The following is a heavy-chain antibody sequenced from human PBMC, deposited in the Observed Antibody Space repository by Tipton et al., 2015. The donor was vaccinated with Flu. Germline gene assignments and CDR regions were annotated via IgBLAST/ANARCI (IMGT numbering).Heavy chain of an antibody. V-gene: IGHV4-4*07. CDR2: IYSGGNT. J-gene: IGHJ4*02. D-gene: IGHD6-6*01. Sequence: GLVKPSETLSLTCTVSGGSISTYYWSWIRQPAGKGLEWIGRIYSGGNTNYNPSLKSRVTISVDTSKNQFSLKLSSVTAADTAVYYCAREGRREQLALDYWGQGTLVTVSS. CDR1: GGSISTYY. CDR3: AREGRREQLALDY.